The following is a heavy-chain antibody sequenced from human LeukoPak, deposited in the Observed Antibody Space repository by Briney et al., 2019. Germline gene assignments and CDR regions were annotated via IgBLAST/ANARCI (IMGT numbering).Heavy chain of an antibody. CDR2: INPSGGST. D-gene: IGHD3-22*01. V-gene: IGHV1-46*01. CDR1: GYTFTSYY. Sequence: ASVKVSCKASGYTFTSYYMHWVRQAPGQGPEWMGIINPSGGSTSYAQKFQGRATMTRDTSTSTVYMELSSLRSEDTAVYYCARVFDSSGYYVRGWFDPWGQGTLVTVSS. J-gene: IGHJ5*02. CDR3: ARVFDSSGYYVRGWFDP.